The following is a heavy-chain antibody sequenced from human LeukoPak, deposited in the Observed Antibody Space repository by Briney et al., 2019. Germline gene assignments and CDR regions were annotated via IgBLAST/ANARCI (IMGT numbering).Heavy chain of an antibody. V-gene: IGHV3-21*01. J-gene: IGHJ3*02. CDR1: GFTFSTYS. D-gene: IGHD3-22*01. Sequence: GGSLRLSCAASGFTFSTYSMNWVRQAPGKGLEWVSSISSRSGYIHYADSVKGRFTISRDNAKNSLYLQMNSLRAEDTAVYYCAREFITFDAFDIWGQGTMVTVSS. CDR2: ISSRSGYI. CDR3: AREFITFDAFDI.